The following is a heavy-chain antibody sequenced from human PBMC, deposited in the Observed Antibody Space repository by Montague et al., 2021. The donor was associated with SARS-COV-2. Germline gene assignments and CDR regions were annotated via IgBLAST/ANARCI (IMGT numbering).Heavy chain of an antibody. D-gene: IGHD3-3*01. Sequence: TLSLTCAVYGGSFSGYYRSWIRQHPGKGLEWIGYIYYSGSTYYNPSLKSRVTISVDTSKNQFSLKLSSVTAADTAVYYCARALRRVVIKHFDYWGQGTLVTVSS. CDR2: IYYSGST. J-gene: IGHJ4*02. CDR3: ARALRRVVIKHFDY. CDR1: GGSFSGYY. V-gene: IGHV4-31*11.